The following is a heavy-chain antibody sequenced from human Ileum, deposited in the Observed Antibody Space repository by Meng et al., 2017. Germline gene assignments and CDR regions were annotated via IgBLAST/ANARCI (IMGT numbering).Heavy chain of an antibody. CDR3: ARRAHYGDPPR. CDR1: SGSFTNNNYY. CDR2: IYYGGST. D-gene: IGHD4-17*01. J-gene: IGHJ4*02. V-gene: IGHV4-39*01. Sequence: QLRLQESGPGLVKPSETLSLTCSASSGSFTNNNYYWVWSRRPPGKGLEWIGSIYYGGSTYYNPSLKSRVTISVDTSTNQFSLKLISVTAADTAVYYCARRAHYGDPPRWGQGTLVTVSS.